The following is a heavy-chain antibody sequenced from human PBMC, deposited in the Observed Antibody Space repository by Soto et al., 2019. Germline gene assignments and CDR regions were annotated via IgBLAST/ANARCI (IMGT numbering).Heavy chain of an antibody. CDR1: GGSISNGGYY. CDR3: ARDIHSQQTKHRWGGGYMDV. V-gene: IGHV4-31*11. J-gene: IGHJ6*03. CDR2: IYFGGST. Sequence: QLQLQESGPGLVKPSQTLSLTCAVSGGSISNGGYYWSWIRQHPGKGLEWIGSIYFGGSTYYNPSLHIPGNPSAATAKDPVALELSSVTAAATAGYYCARDIHSQQTKHRWGGGYMDVWGKGTTVTVSS. D-gene: IGHD3-16*01.